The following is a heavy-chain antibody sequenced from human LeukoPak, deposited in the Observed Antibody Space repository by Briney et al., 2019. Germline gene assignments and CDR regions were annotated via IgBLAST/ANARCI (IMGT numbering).Heavy chain of an antibody. V-gene: IGHV3-23*01. Sequence: GGSLRLSCAASGFTFSSYAMSWVRQAPGKGLEWVSAISGSGGSTYYADSVKGRFTISRDNSKNTLYLQMNSLRAEDTAVYYCAKVSALWFGEGYYFDYWGRRTLVTVSS. CDR3: AKVSALWFGEGYYFDY. J-gene: IGHJ4*02. D-gene: IGHD3-10*01. CDR2: ISGSGGST. CDR1: GFTFSSYA.